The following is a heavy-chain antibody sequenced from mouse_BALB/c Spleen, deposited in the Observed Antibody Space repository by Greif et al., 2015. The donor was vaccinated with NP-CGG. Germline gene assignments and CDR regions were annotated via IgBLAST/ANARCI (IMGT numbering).Heavy chain of an antibody. J-gene: IGHJ3*01. CDR1: GFTFRDYY. CDR2: ISNGGGST. V-gene: IGHV5-12*02. Sequence: EVQRVESGGGLVQPGGSLKLSCATSGFTFRDYYMYWVRQTPEKRLEWVAYISNGGGSTYYPDTVKGRFTISRDNAKNTLYLQMSRLKSEDTAMYYCARHERGSGFAYWGQGTLVTVSA. CDR3: ARHERGSGFAY.